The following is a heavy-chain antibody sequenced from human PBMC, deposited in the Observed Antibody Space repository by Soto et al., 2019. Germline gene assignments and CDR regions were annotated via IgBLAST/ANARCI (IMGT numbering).Heavy chain of an antibody. D-gene: IGHD2-8*01. CDR3: ARSPQPIVLMVCGPPRYFDF. CDR1: GGSINSGDYY. J-gene: IGHJ4*02. V-gene: IGHV4-30-4*01. CDR2: IYYSGST. Sequence: SETLSLTCTVSGGSINSGDYYWSWIRQPPGKGLEWIGYIYYSGSTYYNPSLKSRVTISVDTSKNQFSLKLSSVTAADTAVYYCARSPQPIVLMVCGPPRYFDFWGQGTL.